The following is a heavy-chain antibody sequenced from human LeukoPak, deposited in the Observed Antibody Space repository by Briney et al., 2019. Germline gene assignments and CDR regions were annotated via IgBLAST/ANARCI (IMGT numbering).Heavy chain of an antibody. V-gene: IGHV3-21*06. CDR2: ISSSSSYI. CDR3: ARDSGSSIQRAFDI. CDR1: GFTFSDYS. D-gene: IGHD2-2*01. J-gene: IGHJ3*02. Sequence: GGSLRLSCAAPGFTFSDYSMNWVRQAPGKGLEWVSSISSSSSYIYYADSVKGRFTISRDDAKNPLYLQMNSLRAEDTAVYYCARDSGSSIQRAFDIWGQGTMVTVSS.